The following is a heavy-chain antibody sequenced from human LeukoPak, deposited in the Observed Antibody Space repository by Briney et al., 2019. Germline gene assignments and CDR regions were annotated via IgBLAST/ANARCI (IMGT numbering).Heavy chain of an antibody. D-gene: IGHD6-19*01. CDR1: GGSISSGGYY. V-gene: IGHV4-61*08. Sequence: PSQTLSLTCTVSGGSISSGGYYWSWIRQHPGKGLEWIGYIYYSGSTNYNPSLKSRVTISVDTSKNQFSLKLSSVTAADTAVYYCARYIAVAGIDWGDYFDYWGQGTLVTVSS. CDR2: IYYSGST. J-gene: IGHJ4*02. CDR3: ARYIAVAGIDWGDYFDY.